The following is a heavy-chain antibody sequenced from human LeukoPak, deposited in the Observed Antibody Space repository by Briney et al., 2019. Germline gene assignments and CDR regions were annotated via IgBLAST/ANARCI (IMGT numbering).Heavy chain of an antibody. D-gene: IGHD5-12*01. CDR1: GGSISSYY. Sequence: PSETLSLTCTVSGGSISSYYWSWVRQPPGKGLEWIGYIYTSGSTNYNPSLKSRVTISVDTSKNQFSLKLSSVTAADTAVYYCARDRSLVFDSGYETGHYYYYGMDVWGQGTTVTVSS. CDR3: ARDRSLVFDSGYETGHYYYYGMDV. CDR2: IYTSGST. V-gene: IGHV4-59*01. J-gene: IGHJ6*02.